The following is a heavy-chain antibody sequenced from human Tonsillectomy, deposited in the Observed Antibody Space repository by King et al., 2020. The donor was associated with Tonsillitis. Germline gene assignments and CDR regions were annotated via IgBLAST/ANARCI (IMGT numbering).Heavy chain of an antibody. CDR2: SFYSGTT. CDR3: ARSQTFYYDTTGYSENWFDP. D-gene: IGHD3-22*01. V-gene: IGHV4-30-4*07. J-gene: IGHJ5*02. Sequence: QLQESGPGLVKPSQTLSLICAVSGGSINSGGYAWGWIRQTPGKGLEWIGYSFYSGTTNYNPSLKSRASISIDRSKNQFSLTLTSVTAADTGVYYCARSQTFYYDTTGYSENWFDPWGQGTRVTVSS. CDR1: GGSINSGGYA.